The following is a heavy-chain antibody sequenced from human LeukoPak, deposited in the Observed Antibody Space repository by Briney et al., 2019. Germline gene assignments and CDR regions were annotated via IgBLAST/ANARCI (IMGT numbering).Heavy chain of an antibody. CDR2: MYHSGST. V-gene: IGHV4-59*08. CDR1: GGSISSYY. J-gene: IGHJ4*02. CDR3: ARYDVWGSYRAFDY. Sequence: SETLSLTCTVSGGSISSYYWSWIRQPPGKGLEWIGTMYHSGSTYYNPSLKSRVTISVDTSKNQFSLKLSSVTAADTAVYYCARYDVWGSYRAFDYWGQGTLVSVSS. D-gene: IGHD3-16*02.